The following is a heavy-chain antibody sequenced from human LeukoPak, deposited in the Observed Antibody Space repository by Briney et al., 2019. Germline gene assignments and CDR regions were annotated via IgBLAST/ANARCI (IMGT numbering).Heavy chain of an antibody. J-gene: IGHJ5*02. CDR1: GFTFSTYA. CDR2: ISGSGDNT. V-gene: IGHV3-23*01. CDR3: AKEIRDRSGYYGWLDP. D-gene: IGHD3-22*01. Sequence: GGSLRLSCAASGFTFSTYAMSWVRQALGKGLEWVASISGSGDNTYYADSVKGRFTVSRDNSKNTVYLQLNSLRAEDTALYYCAKEIRDRSGYYGWLDPWGQGTLVTVSS.